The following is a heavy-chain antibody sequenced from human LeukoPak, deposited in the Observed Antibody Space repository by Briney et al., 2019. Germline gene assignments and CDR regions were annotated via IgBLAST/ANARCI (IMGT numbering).Heavy chain of an antibody. CDR1: GDAITGSSYY. CDR2: MYYSGST. Sequence: SETVSLTCTVSGDAITGSSYYWGWIRQPPGKGLEWIGSMYYSGSTFSNPSLRSRVNMSADTSKNQFSLKLSSVTAADTAVYYCARQYYDRTGYYYFDNWSQGTQVTVSS. J-gene: IGHJ4*02. D-gene: IGHD3-22*01. V-gene: IGHV4-39*01. CDR3: ARQYYDRTGYYYFDN.